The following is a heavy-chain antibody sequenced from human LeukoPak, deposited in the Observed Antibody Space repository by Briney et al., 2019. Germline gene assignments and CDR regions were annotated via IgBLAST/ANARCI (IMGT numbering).Heavy chain of an antibody. J-gene: IGHJ4*02. CDR3: ARGRNLYSGYDSPFDY. Sequence: SETLSLTCAVYGGSFSGYYWGWIRQPPGKGLEWIGEINHSGSTNYNPSLKSRVTISVDTSKNQFSLKLSSVTAADTAVYYCARGRNLYSGYDSPFDYWGQGTLVTVSS. D-gene: IGHD5-12*01. CDR2: INHSGST. V-gene: IGHV4-34*01. CDR1: GGSFSGYY.